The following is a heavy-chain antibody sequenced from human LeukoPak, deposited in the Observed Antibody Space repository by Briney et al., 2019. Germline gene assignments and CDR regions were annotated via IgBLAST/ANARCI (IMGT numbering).Heavy chain of an antibody. Sequence: GGSLRPSCAASGFTFSTAWMSWVRQAPGKGLEWVGRVKPKTDGGTADYAAPAKGRFTISRDESKDTLYLLMNSLKTEDTAVYYCTTDGSDYYDSSGYHPDAFDIWGQGTMVTVSS. V-gene: IGHV3-15*01. CDR2: VKPKTDGGTA. CDR3: TTDGSDYYDSSGYHPDAFDI. J-gene: IGHJ3*02. D-gene: IGHD3-22*01. CDR1: GFTFSTAW.